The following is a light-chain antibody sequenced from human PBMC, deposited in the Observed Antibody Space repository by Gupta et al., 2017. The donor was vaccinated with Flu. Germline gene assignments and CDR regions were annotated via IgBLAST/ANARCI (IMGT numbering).Light chain of an antibody. J-gene: IGLJ3*02. CDR2: NNN. V-gene: IGLV1-44*01. Sequence: RVTISCSGSSSNIESNNVYWYQQLPGTAPKLLIYNNNQRSSGVPERFSGSKYGTSASVAISGLQAEDGADYYCAAEDDSRNGRVFGGGTKLTVL. CDR3: AAEDDSRNGRV. CDR1: SSNIESNN.